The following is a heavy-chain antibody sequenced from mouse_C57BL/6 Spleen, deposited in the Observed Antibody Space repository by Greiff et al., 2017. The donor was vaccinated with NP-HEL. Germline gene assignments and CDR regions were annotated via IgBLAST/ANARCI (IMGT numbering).Heavy chain of an antibody. CDR3: ARRDVGNYAMDY. Sequence: EVHLVESGGGLVQPGGSLKLSCAASGFTFSDYYMYWVRQTPEKRLEWVAYISNGGGSTYYPDTVKGRFTISRDNAKNTLYLQMSRLKSEDTAMYYCARRDVGNYAMDYWGQGTSVTVSS. V-gene: IGHV5-12*01. J-gene: IGHJ4*01. CDR2: ISNGGGST. CDR1: GFTFSDYY.